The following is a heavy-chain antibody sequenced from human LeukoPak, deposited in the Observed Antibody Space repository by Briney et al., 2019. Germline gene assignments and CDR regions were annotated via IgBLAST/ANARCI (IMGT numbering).Heavy chain of an antibody. D-gene: IGHD1-26*01. CDR2: ISGSGGST. V-gene: IGHV3-23*01. J-gene: IGHJ5*02. CDR3: ARDKVSGAPNNWFDP. Sequence: GGSLRLSCAASGFTFSSYAMTWVRQAPGKGLEWVSIISGSGGSTSYADSVKGRFTISRDNSKNTLYLQMNSLRAEDTAVYYCARDKVSGAPNNWFDPWGQGTLVTVSS. CDR1: GFTFSSYA.